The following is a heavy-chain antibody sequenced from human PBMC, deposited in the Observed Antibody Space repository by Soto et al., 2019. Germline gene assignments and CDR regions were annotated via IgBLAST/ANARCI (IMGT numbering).Heavy chain of an antibody. CDR1: GFTFSSYP. CDR3: ARDGANYYGSGENYYFGMDV. V-gene: IGHV3-30-3*01. J-gene: IGHJ6*02. D-gene: IGHD3-10*01. Sequence: GGSLRLSCAASGFTFSSYPMHWVRQAPGKGLEWVAVISYDGGNKYYADSVKGRFTISRDNSKNTLYLQMNSLRAEGTAVYYCARDGANYYGSGENYYFGMDVWGQGTTVTVSS. CDR2: ISYDGGNK.